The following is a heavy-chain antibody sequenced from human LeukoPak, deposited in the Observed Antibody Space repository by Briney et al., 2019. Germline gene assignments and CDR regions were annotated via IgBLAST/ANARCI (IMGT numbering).Heavy chain of an antibody. J-gene: IGHJ4*02. D-gene: IGHD7-27*01. CDR2: INHSGST. V-gene: IGHV4-34*01. CDR3: ARGRNWGLRRSPFDY. CDR1: GGSFSGYY. Sequence: PSETLSLTCAVYGGSFSGYYWSWIRQPPGKGLEWIGEINHSGSTNYNPSLKSQVTISVDTSKNQFSLKLSSVTAADTAVYYCARGRNWGLRRSPFDYWGQGTLVTVSS.